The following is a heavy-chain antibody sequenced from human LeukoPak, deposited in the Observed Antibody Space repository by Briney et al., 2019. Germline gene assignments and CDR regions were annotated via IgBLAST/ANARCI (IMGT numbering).Heavy chain of an antibody. Sequence: GRSLRLSCAVSGFTFSNDWMYWVRQAPGKRLVWVARINSDGSSTTYADSVEGRFTISRDNTKSMLHLQMHSLRVDDSAVYFCTRTTTTADWYFDLWGRGTLVTVSS. D-gene: IGHD1-1*01. J-gene: IGHJ2*01. CDR3: TRTTTTADWYFDL. CDR2: INSDGSST. V-gene: IGHV3-74*01. CDR1: GFTFSNDW.